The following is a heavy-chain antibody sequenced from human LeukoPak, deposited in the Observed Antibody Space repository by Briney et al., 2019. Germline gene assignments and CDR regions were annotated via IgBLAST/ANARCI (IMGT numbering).Heavy chain of an antibody. V-gene: IGHV1-69*13. CDR1: GGTFISYA. D-gene: IGHD2-21*01. CDR3: ARDTVFAPYYFDY. Sequence: EASVKVSFKASGGTFISYAISWVRQAPGQGLEWMGGIIPIFGTANYAQKFQGRVTITADESTSTAYMELSSLRSEDTAVYYCARDTVFAPYYFDYWGQGTLVTVSS. J-gene: IGHJ4*02. CDR2: IIPIFGTA.